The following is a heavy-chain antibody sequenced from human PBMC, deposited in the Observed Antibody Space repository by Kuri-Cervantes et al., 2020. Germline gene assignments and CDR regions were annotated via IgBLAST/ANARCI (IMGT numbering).Heavy chain of an antibody. J-gene: IGHJ3*02. D-gene: IGHD3-10*01. V-gene: IGHV1-18*01. Sequence: ASVHVSCMASGYTFTSYGISWVRQAPGQGLEWMGWISAYNGNTNYAQKLQGRVTMTTDTSTSTAYMELRSLRSDDTAVYYCASSLIGGWGAFDIWGQGTLVTVSS. CDR1: GYTFTSYG. CDR3: ASSLIGGWGAFDI. CDR2: ISAYNGNT.